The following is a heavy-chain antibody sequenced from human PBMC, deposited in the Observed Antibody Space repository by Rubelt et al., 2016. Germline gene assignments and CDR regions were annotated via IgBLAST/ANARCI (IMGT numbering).Heavy chain of an antibody. CDR3: ARPSQGAVVNLQDDAFDI. Sequence: LEWVSAISGSGGSTYYADSVKGRFTISRDNSKNTLYLQMNSLRAEDTAVYYCARPSQGAVVNLQDDAFDIWGQGTMVTVSS. V-gene: IGHV3-23*01. CDR2: ISGSGGST. D-gene: IGHD3-22*01. J-gene: IGHJ3*02.